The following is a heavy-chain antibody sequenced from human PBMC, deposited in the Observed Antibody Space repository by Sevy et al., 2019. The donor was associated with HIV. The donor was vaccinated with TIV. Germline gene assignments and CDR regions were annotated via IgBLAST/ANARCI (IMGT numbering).Heavy chain of an antibody. CDR1: GFTFSSYG. CDR3: ARDRYSSSWYSRSETNWFDP. V-gene: IGHV3-33*01. Sequence: GGSLRLSCAASGFTFSSYGMHWVRQAPGKGLEWVAVIWYDGSNKYYADSVKGRFTISRDNSKNTLYLQMNSLRAEDTAVYYCARDRYSSSWYSRSETNWFDPWGQGTLVTVSS. J-gene: IGHJ5*02. D-gene: IGHD6-13*01. CDR2: IWYDGSNK.